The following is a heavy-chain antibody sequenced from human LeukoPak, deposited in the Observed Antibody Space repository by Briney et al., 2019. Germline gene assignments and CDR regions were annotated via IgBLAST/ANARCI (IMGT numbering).Heavy chain of an antibody. Sequence: GGSLRLSCAASGFAFSDFWMSWVRQAPGKGLEWVANIRHDGNAKNYVPSVRGRFAISRDNAKNSLYLQMNSLTVEDTAVYYCATSHDSAGNDWGQGTLVTVSS. CDR2: IRHDGNAK. CDR1: GFAFSDFW. CDR3: ATSHDSAGND. J-gene: IGHJ4*02. V-gene: IGHV3-7*01. D-gene: IGHD2-15*01.